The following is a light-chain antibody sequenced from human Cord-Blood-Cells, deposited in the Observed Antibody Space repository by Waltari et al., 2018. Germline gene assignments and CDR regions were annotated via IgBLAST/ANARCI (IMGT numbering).Light chain of an antibody. CDR2: WAS. CDR1: QSVLYSSNNKNY. Sequence: DFVMPQSPDSLAVSLGGRAPINCNSSQSVLYSSNNKNYLAWYQQKPGQPPKLLIYWASTRESGVPDRFSGSGSGTDFTLTISSLQAEDVAVYYCQQYYSTPYTFGQGTKLEIK. V-gene: IGKV4-1*01. CDR3: QQYYSTPYT. J-gene: IGKJ2*01.